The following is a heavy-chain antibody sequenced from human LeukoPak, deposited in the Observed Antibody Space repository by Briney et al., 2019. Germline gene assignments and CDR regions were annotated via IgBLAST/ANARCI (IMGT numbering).Heavy chain of an antibody. CDR3: ARGRGTVTTNFDY. D-gene: IGHD4-17*01. Sequence: ASVKVSCKASGYTFSNFGVSWVRQAPGQGLEWMGWINPNSGGTNYAQKFQGRVTMTRDTSISTAYMELSRLRSDDTAVYYCARGRGTVTTNFDYWGQGTLVTVSS. V-gene: IGHV1-2*02. J-gene: IGHJ4*02. CDR2: INPNSGGT. CDR1: GYTFSNFG.